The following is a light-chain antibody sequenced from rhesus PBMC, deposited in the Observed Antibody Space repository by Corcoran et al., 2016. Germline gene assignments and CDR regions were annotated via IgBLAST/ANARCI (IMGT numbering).Light chain of an antibody. Sequence: DIQMTQSPSPLSAPVGDTGTITRRAGQGISSWLAWYQQKPGKAPNPLYYKATSLQSGVPSRLSGSGSGTDFTFTINSLQSKDFATYYCQQYSSRPFTFSPGTKLDIQ. J-gene: IGKJ3*01. CDR3: QQYSSRPFT. CDR1: QGISSW. V-gene: IGKV1-22*01. CDR2: KAT.